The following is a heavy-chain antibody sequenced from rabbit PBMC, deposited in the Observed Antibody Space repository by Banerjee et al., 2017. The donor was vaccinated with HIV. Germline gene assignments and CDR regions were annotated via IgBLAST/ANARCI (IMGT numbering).Heavy chain of an antibody. CDR2: LYIGDGNT. CDR1: GFFFSGRYF. J-gene: IGHJ4*01. D-gene: IGHD6-1*01. V-gene: IGHV1S45*01. Sequence: QEQLEESGGDLVKPEGSLTLTCTASGFFFSGRYFMFWVRQAPGKGLEWIACLYIGDGNTHYASWAKGRFTISKTSSTVDLQVTSLTAADTATYFCARRYPYNGYGGYGPFDLWGPGTLVTVS. CDR3: ARRYPYNGYGGYGPFDL.